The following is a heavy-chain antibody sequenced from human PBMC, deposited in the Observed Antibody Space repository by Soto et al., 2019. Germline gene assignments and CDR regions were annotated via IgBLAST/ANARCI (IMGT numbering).Heavy chain of an antibody. D-gene: IGHD1-1*01. CDR1: GYAFTTYG. V-gene: IGHV1-18*01. Sequence: QVHLVQSGAEVKKPGASVKVSCKGSGYAFTTYGITWVRQAPGQGLEWMGWISAHNGNTNNAQKLQGRVTVTRDTSTSTAYLELRSLISDDTAVYYFARGRYGDYWGQGALVTVSS. J-gene: IGHJ4*02. CDR3: ARGRYGDY. CDR2: ISAHNGNT.